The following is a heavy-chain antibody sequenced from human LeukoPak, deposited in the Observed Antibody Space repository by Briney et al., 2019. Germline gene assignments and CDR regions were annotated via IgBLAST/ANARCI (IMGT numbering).Heavy chain of an antibody. D-gene: IGHD1-20*01. Sequence: GGSLRLSCAAFGFTFSDYYMSWIRQAPGKGLEWVSYISSSGSTIYYADSVKGRFTISRDNAKNSLYLQMNSLRAEDTAVYYCARDRRYNWNDLAYYGMDVWGQGTTVTVSS. CDR2: ISSSGSTI. CDR1: GFTFSDYY. CDR3: ARDRRYNWNDLAYYGMDV. J-gene: IGHJ6*02. V-gene: IGHV3-11*01.